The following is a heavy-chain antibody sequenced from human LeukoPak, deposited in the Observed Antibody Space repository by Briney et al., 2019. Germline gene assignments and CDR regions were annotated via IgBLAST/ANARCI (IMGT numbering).Heavy chain of an antibody. V-gene: IGHV1-2*02. CDR3: ARGDSGWSHYFDY. CDR2: INPNSGGT. D-gene: IGHD6-19*01. Sequence: ASVKVSCKAFEYTFTGHYLHWVRQAPGQGLEWMGWINPNSGGTSYVQKFQGRVTVTRDTSMSTAYMEVRRLKSDDTAVYYCARGDSGWSHYFDYWGQGTLVTVSS. J-gene: IGHJ4*02. CDR1: EYTFTGHY.